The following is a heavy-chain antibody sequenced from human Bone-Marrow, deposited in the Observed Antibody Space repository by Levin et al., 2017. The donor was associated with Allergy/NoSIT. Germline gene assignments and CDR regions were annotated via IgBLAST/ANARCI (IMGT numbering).Heavy chain of an antibody. CDR3: ATGFLNTY. CDR1: GLTFNTTW. D-gene: IGHD3-3*01. Sequence: GGSLRLSCAASGLTFNTTWMSWVRQTPGKGLEWVGRIISKNDGGATEYAPPVKGRFTVARDDSEHTLYLYMTNLKPDDTAVYYCATGFLNTYWGQGTLVIVSS. J-gene: IGHJ4*02. V-gene: IGHV3-15*01. CDR2: IISKNDGGAT.